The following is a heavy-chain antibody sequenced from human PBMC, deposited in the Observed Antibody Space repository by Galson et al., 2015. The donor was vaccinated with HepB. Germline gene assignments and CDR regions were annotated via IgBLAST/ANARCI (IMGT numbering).Heavy chain of an antibody. Sequence: SLRLSCAASGFTFSSYGMHWVRQAPGKGLEWVAVIWYDGSNKYYADSVKGRFTISRDNSKNTLYLQMNSLRAEDTAVYYCARTGGSYYEDYYYGMDVWGQGTTVTVSS. CDR3: ARTGGSYYEDYYYGMDV. V-gene: IGHV3-33*08. J-gene: IGHJ6*02. CDR2: IWYDGSNK. D-gene: IGHD1-26*01. CDR1: GFTFSSYG.